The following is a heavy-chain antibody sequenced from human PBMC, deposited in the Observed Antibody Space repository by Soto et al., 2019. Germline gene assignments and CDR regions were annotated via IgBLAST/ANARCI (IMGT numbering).Heavy chain of an antibody. D-gene: IGHD6-13*01. Sequence: QVQLQESGPGLVKPWDTLSLTCTVSGDSIRSYYWSWLRQTAGQGMEWIGRIHTTENTNYNPSLKSRVTMSIDTSKNQFARKLSALTAADTAVYYCARDLSSAAGLSFDFWGQGTRVTVSS. CDR3: ARDLSSAAGLSFDF. V-gene: IGHV4-4*07. CDR1: GDSIRSYY. CDR2: IHTTENT. J-gene: IGHJ4*02.